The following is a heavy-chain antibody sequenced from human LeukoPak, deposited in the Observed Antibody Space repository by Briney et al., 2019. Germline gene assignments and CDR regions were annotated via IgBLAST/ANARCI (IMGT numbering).Heavy chain of an antibody. CDR3: ARDPIVVVPAAYYYYYGMDV. CDR2: IKQDGSEK. CDR1: GFTFSRSW. V-gene: IGHV3-7*01. J-gene: IGHJ6*02. D-gene: IGHD2-2*01. Sequence: GGSLRLSCEASGFTFSRSWMSWVRQAPGKGLEWVANIKQDGSEKYYVDSVKGRFTISRDNAKNSLYLQMNSLRAEDTAVYYCARDPIVVVPAAYYYYYGMDVWGQGTTVTVSS.